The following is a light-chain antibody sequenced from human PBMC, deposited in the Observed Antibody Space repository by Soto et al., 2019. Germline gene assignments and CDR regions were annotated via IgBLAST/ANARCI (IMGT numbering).Light chain of an antibody. V-gene: IGKV1D-12*01. J-gene: IGKJ5*01. Sequence: IEMPQSPASVSVSVGDVATITCRASQDISNSLAWYQQKPGKAPKVLIYFASSLQSGVPSRFSGSGSGTYFTLTINSLQPEDFATEYCQQANSLPVNFRQGTRLEIK. CDR1: QDISNS. CDR3: QQANSLPVN. CDR2: FAS.